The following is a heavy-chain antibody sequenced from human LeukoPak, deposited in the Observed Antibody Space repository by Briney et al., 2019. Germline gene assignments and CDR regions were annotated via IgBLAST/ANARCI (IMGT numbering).Heavy chain of an antibody. V-gene: IGHV4-59*01. CDR3: ARLYGDYVHQLYYYYGMDV. J-gene: IGHJ6*02. CDR1: GGSISSYY. CDR2: IYYSGST. Sequence: RTSETLSLTCTVSGGSISSYYWSWIRQPPGKGLEWIGYIYYSGSTNYNPSLKSRVTISVDTSKNQFSLKLSSVTAADTAVYYCARLYGDYVHQLYYYYGMDVWGQGTTVTVSS. D-gene: IGHD4-17*01.